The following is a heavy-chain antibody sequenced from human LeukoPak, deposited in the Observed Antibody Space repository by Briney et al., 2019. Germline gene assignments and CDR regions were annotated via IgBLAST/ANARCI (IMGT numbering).Heavy chain of an antibody. CDR3: ARLWYSGSYYLPDS. V-gene: IGHV1-18*01. D-gene: IGHD1-26*01. CDR2: ISAYNGNT. Sequence: ASVKVPCKASGYTFTSYGISWVRQAPGQGLEWMGWISAYNGNTDYAQKLQGRVTMTTDTSTGTAYMELRSLRSDDTAVYYCARLWYSGSYYLPDSWGQGTLVTVSS. CDR1: GYTFTSYG. J-gene: IGHJ4*02.